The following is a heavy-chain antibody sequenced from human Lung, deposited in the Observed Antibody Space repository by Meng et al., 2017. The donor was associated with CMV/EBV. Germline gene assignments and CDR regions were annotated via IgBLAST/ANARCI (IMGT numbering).Heavy chain of an antibody. CDR2: IDDSGRA. CDR3: ARACSTGHTPIDY. V-gene: IGHV4-34*01. D-gene: IGHD2-8*02. J-gene: IGHJ4*02. CDR1: GGSFSGYF. Sequence: GSLRLXCAVYGGSFSGYFWSWIRQPPGRGLEWIGEIDDSGRANDNPSLKSRVTISVDTYKNQFSRKLTSLTAADTAVFSFARACSTGHTPIDYWGQGALVTVSS.